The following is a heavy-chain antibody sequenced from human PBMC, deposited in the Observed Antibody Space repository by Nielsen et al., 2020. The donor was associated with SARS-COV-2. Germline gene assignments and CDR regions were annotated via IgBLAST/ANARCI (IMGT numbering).Heavy chain of an antibody. CDR2: IIPVLLRP. Sequence: SVKVSCKASGDTFSSLAVNWVRQAPGQGLGWMGRIIPVLLRPNYAQQFQDRLTITADRSTSTVYMELTSLRSEDTAVYYCAIATGNDFRRGYYFDHWGQGTVVTVSS. CDR1: GDTFSSLA. CDR3: AIATGNDFRRGYYFDH. V-gene: IGHV1-69*04. D-gene: IGHD3-3*01. J-gene: IGHJ4*02.